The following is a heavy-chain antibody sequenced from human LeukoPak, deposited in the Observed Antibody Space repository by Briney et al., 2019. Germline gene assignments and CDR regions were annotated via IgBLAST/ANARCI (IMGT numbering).Heavy chain of an antibody. D-gene: IGHD3-22*01. CDR1: GFSFGDYA. CDR3: TRAKHYYYDSSGYYQRGDDAFDI. Sequence: PGGSLRLSCAASGFSFGDYAMSWVRQAPGKGLEWVGFIRSEAYGATTEYAASVKGRFSISSDDSKGIAYLQINSLKTEDAAVYYCTRAKHYYYDSSGYYQRGDDAFDIWGQGTMVTVSS. V-gene: IGHV3-49*04. CDR2: IRSEAYGATT. J-gene: IGHJ3*02.